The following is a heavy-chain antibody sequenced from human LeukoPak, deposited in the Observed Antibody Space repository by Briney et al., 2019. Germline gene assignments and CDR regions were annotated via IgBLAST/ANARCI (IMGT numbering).Heavy chain of an antibody. J-gene: IGHJ4*02. CDR2: MNPNSGNT. D-gene: IGHD2-2*01. CDR1: GYTFTSYD. Sequence: ASVKVSCKASGYTFTSYDINWVRQATGQGLEWMGWMNPNSGNTGYAQKFQGRVTMTGNTSISTAYMEVSSLTSEDTAVYYCARTCSGTSCADFDYWGQGSLVTVSS. CDR3: ARTCSGTSCADFDY. V-gene: IGHV1-8*01.